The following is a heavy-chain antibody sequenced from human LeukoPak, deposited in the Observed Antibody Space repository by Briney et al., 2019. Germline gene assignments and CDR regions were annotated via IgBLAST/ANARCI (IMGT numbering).Heavy chain of an antibody. CDR3: ARDAGEYSSSGGDYFDY. CDR2: IYHSGST. J-gene: IGHJ4*02. Sequence: SQTLSLTCTVSGGSISSGGYYWSWIRQPPGKGLEWIGYIYHSGSTYYNPSRKSRVTISVDRSKNQFSLKLSSVTAADTAVYYCARDAGEYSSSGGDYFDYWGQGTLVTVSS. V-gene: IGHV4-30-2*01. D-gene: IGHD6-6*01. CDR1: GGSISSGGYY.